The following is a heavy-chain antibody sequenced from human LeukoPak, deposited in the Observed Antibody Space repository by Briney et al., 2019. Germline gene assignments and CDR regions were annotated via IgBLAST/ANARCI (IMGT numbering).Heavy chain of an antibody. J-gene: IGHJ4*02. D-gene: IGHD1-26*01. CDR3: ARRRSYWTLDY. CDR1: GGSFSGYY. Sequence: PSETLSLTCAVYGGSFSGYYWSWIRQPPGKGLEWIGEINHSGSTNYNPSLKSRVTISVDTSKNQFSLKLSSVTAADTAVYYCARRRSYWTLDYWGQGTLVTVSS. CDR2: INHSGST. V-gene: IGHV4-34*01.